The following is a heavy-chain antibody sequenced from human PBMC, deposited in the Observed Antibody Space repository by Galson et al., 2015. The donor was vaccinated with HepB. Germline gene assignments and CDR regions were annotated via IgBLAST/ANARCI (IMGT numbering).Heavy chain of an antibody. CDR1: GFTFSSYA. Sequence: SLRLSCAASGFTFSSYAMHWVRQAPGKGLEWVALISYDGSKKYYADSVKDRFTTSRDNSKNTLYVQMNCLRAEDTAVYYCARDLAPGGYSDTSGSSLAFWGQGTLVTVSS. D-gene: IGHD3-22*01. J-gene: IGHJ4*02. CDR2: ISYDGSKK. CDR3: ARDLAPGGYSDTSGSSLAF. V-gene: IGHV3-30*04.